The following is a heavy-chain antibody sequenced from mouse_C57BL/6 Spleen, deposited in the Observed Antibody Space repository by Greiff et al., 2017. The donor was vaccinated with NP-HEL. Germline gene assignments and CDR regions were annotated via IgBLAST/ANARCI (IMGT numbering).Heavy chain of an antibody. V-gene: IGHV1-19*01. CDR1: GYTFTDYY. D-gene: IGHD1-1*01. CDR3: ARSGYYGSSTLDY. Sequence: EVKLQQSGPVLVKPGASVKMSCKASGYTFTDYYMNWVKQSHGKSLEWIGVINPYNGGTSYNQKFKGKATLTVDKSSSTAYMELNSLTSEDSAVYYCARSGYYGSSTLDYWGQGTTLTVSS. J-gene: IGHJ2*01. CDR2: INPYNGGT.